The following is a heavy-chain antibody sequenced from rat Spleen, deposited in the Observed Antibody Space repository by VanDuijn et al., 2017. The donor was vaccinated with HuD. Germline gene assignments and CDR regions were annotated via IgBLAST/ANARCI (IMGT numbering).Heavy chain of an antibody. Sequence: EVQLVESYGGLVQPGGSLKLSCAASGFTFSDFYMAWVRQAPTKGLEWVATISYDGSKTYYRDSVKGRFTISRDNAKSTLYLQMDSLRSEDTATYYCTRELDAWGQGASVTVSS. CDR3: TRELDA. CDR2: ISYDGSKT. V-gene: IGHV5-29*01. J-gene: IGHJ4*01. CDR1: GFTFSDFY.